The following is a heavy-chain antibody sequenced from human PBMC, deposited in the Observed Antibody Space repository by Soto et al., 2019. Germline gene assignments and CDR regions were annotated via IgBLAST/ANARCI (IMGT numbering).Heavy chain of an antibody. CDR2: IRGSTYGGTT. J-gene: IGHJ6*02. CDR3: SRDGDLYGLDV. Sequence: GSLRLSCTFSGXTSDDYDYSLTWVRQAPGKGLQWLGLIRGSTYGGTTEYAASVKGRFTISRYDSKGITYLQMNGLKTEDTSVYYCSRDGDLYGLDVWGQGTTGTVSS. V-gene: IGHV3-49*04. D-gene: IGHD3-3*01. CDR1: GXTSDDYDYS.